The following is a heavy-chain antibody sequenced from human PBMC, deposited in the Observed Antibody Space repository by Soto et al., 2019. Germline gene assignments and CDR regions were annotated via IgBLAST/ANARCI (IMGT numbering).Heavy chain of an antibody. J-gene: IGHJ4*02. Sequence: VQLVESGGGLVKPGGSLRLSCAGSGFTLSSYSMNWVRQAPGKGLEWVSSISSSSSYIYYADSVKGRFTISRDNAKRSVYLQMDSLRAEDTAVYYCARDRGGDCTGGTCYSLDYWGQGTLVTVSS. CDR1: GFTLSSYS. V-gene: IGHV3-21*01. CDR2: ISSSSSYI. CDR3: ARDRGGDCTGGTCYSLDY. D-gene: IGHD2-15*01.